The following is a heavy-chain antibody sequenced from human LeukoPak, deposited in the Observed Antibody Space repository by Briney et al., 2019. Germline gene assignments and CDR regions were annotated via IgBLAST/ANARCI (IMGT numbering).Heavy chain of an antibody. CDR1: GFTFSSYG. D-gene: IGHD3-22*01. V-gene: IGHV4-39*01. CDR2: IYYSGST. CDR3: ARLSDSSGYYYFDY. J-gene: IGHJ4*02. Sequence: GSLRLSCAASGFTFSSYGMSWVRQPPGKGLEWIGSIYYSGSTYYNPSLKSRVTISVDTSKNQFSLKLSSVTAADTAVYYCARLSDSSGYYYFDYWGQGTLVTVSS.